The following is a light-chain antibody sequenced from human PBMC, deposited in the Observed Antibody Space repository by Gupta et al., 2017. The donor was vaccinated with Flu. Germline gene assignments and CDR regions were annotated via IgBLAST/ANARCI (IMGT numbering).Light chain of an antibody. CDR2: ETS. CDR3: QVRSSWPRA. CDR1: QSISTY. Sequence: EIVLTQSPATLSLSPGERATLSCRASQSISTYLAWYQQKAGQAPRLLIYETSNRATGLPARFSGSGSGTEFTLTISILDLEDFAVYYFQVRSSWPRAFGQGTKLEFK. V-gene: IGKV3-11*01. J-gene: IGKJ1*01.